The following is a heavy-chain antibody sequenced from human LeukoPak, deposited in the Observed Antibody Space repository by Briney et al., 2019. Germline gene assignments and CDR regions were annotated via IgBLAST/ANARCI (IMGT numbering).Heavy chain of an antibody. D-gene: IGHD3-16*02. CDR1: GFTFSSYS. J-gene: IGHJ3*02. CDR3: AKDTVQNSLFGTFDI. V-gene: IGHV3-21*04. CDR2: ISSSSSYI. Sequence: GGSLRLSCAASGFTFSSYSMNWVRQAPGKGLEWVSSISSSSSYIYYADSVKGRFTISGDNSKNTLYLQMNSLRAEDTAVYYCAKDTVQNSLFGTFDIWGQGTMVTVSS.